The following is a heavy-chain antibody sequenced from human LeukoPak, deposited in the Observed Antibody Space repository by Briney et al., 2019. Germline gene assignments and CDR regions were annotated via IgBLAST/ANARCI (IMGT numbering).Heavy chain of an antibody. CDR1: GYTLTELS. CDR2: FDPEDGET. J-gene: IGHJ6*03. Sequence: ASVKVSCKVSGYTLTELSMHWVRQAPGKGLEWMGGFDPEDGETIYAQKFQGRVTMTEDTSTDTAYMELSSLRSEDTAVYYCARDLKGGWELPVYYYYYYMDVWGKGTTVTVSS. CDR3: ARDLKGGWELPVYYYYYYMDV. V-gene: IGHV1-24*01. D-gene: IGHD1-26*01.